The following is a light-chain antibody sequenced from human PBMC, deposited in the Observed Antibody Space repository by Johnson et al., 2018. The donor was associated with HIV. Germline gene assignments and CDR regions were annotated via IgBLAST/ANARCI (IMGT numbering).Light chain of an antibody. Sequence: QSVLTQPPSVSAAPGQEVTISCSGSSSNIGHNSVSWYQQLPGTAPKLLIYDNNKRPSGIPDRFSGSMSGTSATLAITGLQPGDESDYYCGTWDSSLSAYVFGTGTKVTVV. J-gene: IGLJ1*01. CDR3: GTWDSSLSAYV. V-gene: IGLV1-51*01. CDR1: SSNIGHNS. CDR2: DNN.